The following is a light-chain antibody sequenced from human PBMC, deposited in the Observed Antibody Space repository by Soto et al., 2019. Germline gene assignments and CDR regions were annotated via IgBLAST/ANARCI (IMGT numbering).Light chain of an antibody. Sequence: EMVLTQSPGTLSLSPGERATLSCRASQSVSRNLAWYQQKPGQAPRLLIYGASTRATGIPARFSGSGSGTEFTLTINSLQSEDFAVYYCQQYQNLWTFGQGTKVDNK. CDR2: GAS. V-gene: IGKV3-15*01. CDR3: QQYQNLWT. CDR1: QSVSRN. J-gene: IGKJ1*01.